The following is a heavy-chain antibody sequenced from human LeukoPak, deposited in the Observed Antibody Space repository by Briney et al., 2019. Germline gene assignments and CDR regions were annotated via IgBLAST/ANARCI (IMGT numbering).Heavy chain of an antibody. Sequence: GGSLRLSCAASGFTFSSYAMHWVRQAPGKGLEWVAVISYDGSNKYYADSVKGRFTISRDNSKNTLYLQMNSLRAEDTAVYYCARDRGGDFDYWGQGTLVTVSS. CDR1: GFTFSSYA. V-gene: IGHV3-30*04. CDR3: ARDRGGDFDY. CDR2: ISYDGSNK. J-gene: IGHJ4*02. D-gene: IGHD2-21*01.